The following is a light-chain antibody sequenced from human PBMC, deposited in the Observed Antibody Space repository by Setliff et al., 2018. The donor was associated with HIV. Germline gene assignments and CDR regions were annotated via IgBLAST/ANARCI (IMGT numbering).Light chain of an antibody. J-gene: IGLJ1*01. CDR2: DVT. Sequence: QSVLTQPASVSGSPGQSITISCTGTSSDVGGYNYVSWYQQHPGKAPKLIIYDVTNRPSGVSHRFSGSKSGNTASLAISGLQAEDEADYYCSAYAGVGTVFGTGTKVTVL. CDR1: SSDVGGYNY. V-gene: IGLV2-14*03. CDR3: SAYAGVGTV.